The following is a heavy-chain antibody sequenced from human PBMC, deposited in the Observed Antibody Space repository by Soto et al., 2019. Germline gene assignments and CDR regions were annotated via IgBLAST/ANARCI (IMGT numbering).Heavy chain of an antibody. CDR1: GGSISSSSYY. CDR2: IYYSGST. J-gene: IGHJ2*01. CDR3: AASIYIAARHGWYFDL. D-gene: IGHD6-6*01. Sequence: QLQLQESGPGLVKPSETLSLTCTVSGGSISSSSYYWGWIRQPPGKGLEWIGSIYYSGSTYYNPSLKSRGTISVDTSKNQFSLKLSSVTAADTAVYYCAASIYIAARHGWYFDLWGRGTLVTVSS. V-gene: IGHV4-39*01.